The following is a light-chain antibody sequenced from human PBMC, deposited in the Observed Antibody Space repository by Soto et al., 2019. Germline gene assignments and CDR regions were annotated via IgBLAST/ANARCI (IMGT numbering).Light chain of an antibody. CDR3: HQYGTSPYT. Sequence: EILLTQSPGTLSLSPGERATLLCRASQSVSSSYLAWYQQKLGQAPRRLIYATSSRATGIPDRFSGSGSGTDFILTISRLEHEDFAVYYCHQYGTSPYTFGQGTKVEIK. CDR1: QSVSSSY. CDR2: ATS. J-gene: IGKJ2*01. V-gene: IGKV3-20*01.